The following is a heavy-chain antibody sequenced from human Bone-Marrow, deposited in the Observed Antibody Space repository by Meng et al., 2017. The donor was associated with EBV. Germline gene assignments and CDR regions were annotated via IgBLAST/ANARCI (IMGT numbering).Heavy chain of an antibody. CDR3: ARHTEGNWFDP. CDR2: IYYSGST. Sequence: QWQLQEWAPGLVKPSGTLCLPCLSLCGSISSSSSCWGRLPPAHGKGLDWIGSIYYSGSTYYNPSIQGHVTIYVDTSKNPFSLKLGSVTAAEMAVYSCARHTEGNWFDPWGQGTLVTVSS. D-gene: IGHD2-8*02. CDR1: CGSISSSSSC. V-gene: IGHV4-39*01. J-gene: IGHJ5*02.